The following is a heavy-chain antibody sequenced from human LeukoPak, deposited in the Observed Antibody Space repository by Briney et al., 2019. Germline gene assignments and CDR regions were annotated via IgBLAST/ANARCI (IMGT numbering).Heavy chain of an antibody. J-gene: IGHJ3*02. CDR2: IWYDGSNK. V-gene: IGHV3-33*06. CDR1: GFTFSSYG. D-gene: IGHD3-22*01. CDR3: AKDITMIVVVNAFDI. Sequence: GGSLRLSCAASGFTFSSYGMRWVRQAPGKGLEWVAVIWYDGSNKYYADSVKGRFTISRDNSKNTLYLQMNSLRAEDTAVYYCAKDITMIVVVNAFDIWGQGTMVTVSS.